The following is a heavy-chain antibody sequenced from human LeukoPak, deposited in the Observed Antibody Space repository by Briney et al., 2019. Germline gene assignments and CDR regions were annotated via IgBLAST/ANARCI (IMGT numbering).Heavy chain of an antibody. CDR3: ARVHELRYFDWLSATSVDY. D-gene: IGHD3-9*01. Sequence: ASVKVSCKASGYTFTRYGISWVRQAPGQGLEWMGWISAYNGNTNYAQKLQGRVTMTTDTSTSTAYMELRSLRSDDTAVYYCARVHELRYFDWLSATSVDYWGQGTLVTVSS. V-gene: IGHV1-18*01. J-gene: IGHJ4*02. CDR1: GYTFTRYG. CDR2: ISAYNGNT.